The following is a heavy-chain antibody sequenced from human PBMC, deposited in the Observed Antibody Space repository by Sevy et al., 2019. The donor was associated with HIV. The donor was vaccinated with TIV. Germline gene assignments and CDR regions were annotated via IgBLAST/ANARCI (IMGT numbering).Heavy chain of an antibody. CDR1: GYTFTSYG. Sequence: ASVKVSCKASGYTFTSYGISWVRQAPGQGLEWMGWMSAYNGNTNYAQKLQGRVTMTTDTSTSTAYMELRSLRSDDTAVYYCARDRYSSSWWDAFDIWGQGTMVTVSS. D-gene: IGHD6-13*01. J-gene: IGHJ3*02. CDR3: ARDRYSSSWWDAFDI. V-gene: IGHV1-18*04. CDR2: MSAYNGNT.